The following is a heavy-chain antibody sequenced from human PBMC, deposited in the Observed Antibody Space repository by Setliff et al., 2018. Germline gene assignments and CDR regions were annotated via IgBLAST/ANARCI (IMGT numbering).Heavy chain of an antibody. CDR1: GGFSTHA. D-gene: IGHD6-19*01. V-gene: IGHV1-69*05. CDR2: IIPILGTT. J-gene: IGHJ4*01. Sequence: ASVKVSCKASGGFSTHAISWVRQVPGQGLEWMGGIIPILGTTDYAQNFQGRVTITTDESTSSAYLEMSNLRSEGTAVYYCASALIRRVAVAGKSQFDYWGQGTLVTVSS. CDR3: ASALIRRVAVAGKSQFDY.